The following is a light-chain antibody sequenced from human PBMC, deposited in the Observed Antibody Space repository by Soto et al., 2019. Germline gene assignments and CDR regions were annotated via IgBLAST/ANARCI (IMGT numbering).Light chain of an antibody. CDR3: QQHGSSPFT. CDR1: QSVTSNY. Sequence: EIVLTQSPGTLSLSPGERVTLSCRASQSVTSNYLAWYQQKPGQAPRLLIFGASSRATGIPDRFSGSGSGTDFTLTISRLEPEDFAVYYCQQHGSSPFTFGQGTKVEIK. CDR2: GAS. V-gene: IGKV3-20*01. J-gene: IGKJ2*01.